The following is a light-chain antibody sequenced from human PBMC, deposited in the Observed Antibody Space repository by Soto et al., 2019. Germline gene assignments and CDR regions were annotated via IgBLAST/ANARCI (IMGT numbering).Light chain of an antibody. V-gene: IGKV3-20*01. CDR1: QTLSINS. CDR2: AAS. CDR3: QQYDGAPLT. Sequence: EIVLTQSPDTLSLSPGERATLFCRASQTLSINSLAWYQQKPGQAPRLLIYAASTRHTGIPGRFNGSGSGTDFALTINRLEPEDFAVYFCQQYDGAPLTFGPGTKVDGK. J-gene: IGKJ3*01.